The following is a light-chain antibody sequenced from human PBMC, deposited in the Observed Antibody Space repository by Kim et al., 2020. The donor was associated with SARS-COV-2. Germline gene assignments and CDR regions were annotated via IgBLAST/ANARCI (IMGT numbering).Light chain of an antibody. Sequence: QPVLTQSSSASASLGSSVKLTCTLSSGHSSNIIAWHQQQPGKAPRYLMKVEGSGSYNKGSGVPDRFSGSSSGADRYLTISNLQSEDEADYYCETWDSNPHGVFGGGTQLTVL. CDR2: VEGSGSY. CDR1: SGHSSNI. CDR3: ETWDSNPHGV. J-gene: IGLJ3*02. V-gene: IGLV4-60*03.